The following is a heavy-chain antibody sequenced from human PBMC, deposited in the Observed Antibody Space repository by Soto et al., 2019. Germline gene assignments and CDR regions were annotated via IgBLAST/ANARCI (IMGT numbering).Heavy chain of an antibody. V-gene: IGHV3-30*02. J-gene: IGHJ6*02. Sequence: DSVKGRFTISRDNSKNTLYLQMNSLRAEDTAVYYCAEDRRANYYCGMDVWGQGTTVTVSS. CDR3: AEDRRANYYCGMDV.